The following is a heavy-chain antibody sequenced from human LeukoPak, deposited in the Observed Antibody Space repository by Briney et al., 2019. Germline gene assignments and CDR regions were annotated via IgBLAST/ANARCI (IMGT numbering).Heavy chain of an antibody. J-gene: IGHJ4*02. CDR2: IYYSGST. D-gene: IGHD3-10*01. Sequence: SETLSLTCTVSGGSISSYYWSWIRQPPGKGLEWIGYIYYSGSTNYNPSLKSRVTISVDTSKNQFSLKLSSVTAADTAVYYCARDKSMVRGVKGGFDYWGQGTLVTVSS. CDR1: GGSISSYY. CDR3: ARDKSMVRGVKGGFDY. V-gene: IGHV4-59*12.